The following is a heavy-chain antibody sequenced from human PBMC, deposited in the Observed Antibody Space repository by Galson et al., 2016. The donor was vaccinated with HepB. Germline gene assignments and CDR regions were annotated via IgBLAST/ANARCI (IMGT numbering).Heavy chain of an antibody. J-gene: IGHJ6*02. CDR3: ARELGGKLMYHYGMDV. CDR1: GFTFNIFG. Sequence: SLRLSCAASGFTFNIFGMHWVRQAPGKGLEWVALISFDGSNKFYGDSVKGRFTISRDNSENTLNLQMDSLRVEDTAVYYCARELGGKLMYHYGMDVCGQGTTVIVSS. CDR2: ISFDGSNK. D-gene: IGHD4-23*01. V-gene: IGHV3-30*03.